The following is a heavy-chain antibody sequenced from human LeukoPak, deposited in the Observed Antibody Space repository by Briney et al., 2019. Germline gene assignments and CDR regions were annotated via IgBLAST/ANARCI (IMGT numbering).Heavy chain of an antibody. J-gene: IGHJ1*01. Sequence: GGSLRLSCAASGFTFSSYGMHWVRQAPGKGLEWVSSISSSSSYIYYADSVKGRFTISRDNAKNSLYLQMSSLKTEDTAVYYCTTDPPYYYDSSGYYHDIQDWGQGTLVTVSS. CDR1: GFTFSSYG. D-gene: IGHD3-22*01. V-gene: IGHV3-21*03. CDR2: ISSSSSYI. CDR3: TTDPPYYYDSSGYYHDIQD.